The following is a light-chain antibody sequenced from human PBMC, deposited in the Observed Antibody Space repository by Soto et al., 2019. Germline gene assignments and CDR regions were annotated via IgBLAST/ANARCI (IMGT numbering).Light chain of an antibody. CDR3: SSYTSSSTLV. V-gene: IGLV2-14*01. CDR1: SSDVGGYNY. CDR2: EVS. Sequence: QSVLTQPASVSGSPGXSXXXSCTGTSSDVGGYNYVSWYQQHPGKAPKLMIYEVSNRPSGVSNRFSGSKSGNTASLTISGLQAEDEADYYCSSYTSSSTLVFGTGTKLTVL. J-gene: IGLJ1*01.